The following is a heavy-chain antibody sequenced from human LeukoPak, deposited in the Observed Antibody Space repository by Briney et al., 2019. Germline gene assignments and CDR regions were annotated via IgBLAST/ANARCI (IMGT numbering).Heavy chain of an antibody. Sequence: GASVKVSCKASGYTFTDYYMHWVRQAPGQGLEWMGWINPNSGGTNYAQKFQGRVTMTRDTSISTAYMELSRLRSDDTAVYYCARLRYFDWLFRRDSYYFDYWGQGTLVTVSS. CDR1: GYTFTDYY. V-gene: IGHV1-2*02. D-gene: IGHD3-9*01. CDR3: ARLRYFDWLFRRDSYYFDY. J-gene: IGHJ4*02. CDR2: INPNSGGT.